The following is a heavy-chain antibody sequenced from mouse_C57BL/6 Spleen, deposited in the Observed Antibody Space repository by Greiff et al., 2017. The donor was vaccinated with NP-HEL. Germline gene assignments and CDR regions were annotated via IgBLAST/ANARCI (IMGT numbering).Heavy chain of an antibody. Sequence: EVQLQQSGAELVRPGASVKLSCTASGFNIKDDYMHWVKQRPEQGLEWIGWIDPENGDTEYASKFQGKATITADTSSNTAYLQLSSLTSEDTAVYYCTTEDSNYVAYWGQGTLVTVSA. CDR1: GFNIKDDY. CDR2: IDPENGDT. V-gene: IGHV14-4*01. CDR3: TTEDSNYVAY. D-gene: IGHD2-5*01. J-gene: IGHJ3*01.